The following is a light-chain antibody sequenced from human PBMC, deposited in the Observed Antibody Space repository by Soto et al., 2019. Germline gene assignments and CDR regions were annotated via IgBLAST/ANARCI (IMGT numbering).Light chain of an antibody. CDR3: QQYVRSLWT. CDR1: QSVRNSH. Sequence: EIVLTQSPGTLSLSPGDRATLSCRASQSVRNSHLAWYQQKPGLAPRLLIYGASSRATGNPGRFSGSGSGTDFTLNISRLEPEDFAVYYGQQYVRSLWTFGQGIKVQIK. J-gene: IGKJ1*01. V-gene: IGKV3-20*01. CDR2: GAS.